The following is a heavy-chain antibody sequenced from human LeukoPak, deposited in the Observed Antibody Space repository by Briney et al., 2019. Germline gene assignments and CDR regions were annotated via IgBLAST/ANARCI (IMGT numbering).Heavy chain of an antibody. V-gene: IGHV4-4*07. Sequence: PSETLSLTCTVSGGSISSYYWSWIRQPAGKGLEWIGRIYTSGSTNYNPSLKSRVTMSVDTSKNQFSLKLSSVTAADTAVYYCARGIYCSGGSCYSVRDYYYMDVWGKGTTVTVSS. CDR1: GGSISSYY. J-gene: IGHJ6*03. D-gene: IGHD2-15*01. CDR3: ARGIYCSGGSCYSVRDYYYMDV. CDR2: IYTSGST.